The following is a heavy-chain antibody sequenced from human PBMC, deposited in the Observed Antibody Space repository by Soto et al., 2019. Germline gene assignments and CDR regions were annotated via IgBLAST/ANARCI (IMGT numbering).Heavy chain of an antibody. J-gene: IGHJ3*02. CDR1: GGTFSSSA. D-gene: IGHD2-15*01. CDR2: IIPIFGTA. CDR3: ARGLEDIVVVVAATPGHAFDI. Sequence: SVKVSCKASGGTFSSSAISWVRQAPGQGLEWMGGIIPIFGTANYAQKFQGRVTITADESTSTAYMELSSLRSEDTAVYYCARGLEDIVVVVAATPGHAFDIWGQGTMVTVSS. V-gene: IGHV1-69*13.